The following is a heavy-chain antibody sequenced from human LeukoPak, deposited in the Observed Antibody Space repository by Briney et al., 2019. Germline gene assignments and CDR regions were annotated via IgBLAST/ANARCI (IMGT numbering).Heavy chain of an antibody. Sequence: PGGSLRLSCAASGFTSSGYSMNWVRQAPGKGLEWVSSISTSSSFIYYADSMKGRFTISRDNAKNSLYLQMNSLRAEDTAVYYCARAPAPTGLSFDYWGQGTLVTVSS. J-gene: IGHJ4*02. D-gene: IGHD3-16*02. CDR1: GFTSSGYS. CDR3: ARAPAPTGLSFDY. CDR2: ISTSSSFI. V-gene: IGHV3-21*01.